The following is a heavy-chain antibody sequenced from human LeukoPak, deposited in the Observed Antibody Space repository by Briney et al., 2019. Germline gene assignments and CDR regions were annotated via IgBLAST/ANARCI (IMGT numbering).Heavy chain of an antibody. Sequence: ASVKDSCKASGYTFTSYDINWVRQATGQGLEWMGWMNPNSGNTGYAQKFQGRVTMTRNTSISTAYMELSSLRSEDAAVYYCARNLRYYDFWSAPGYYYYMDVWGKGTTVTVSS. CDR2: MNPNSGNT. CDR1: GYTFTSYD. V-gene: IGHV1-8*01. CDR3: ARNLRYYDFWSAPGYYYYMDV. D-gene: IGHD3-3*01. J-gene: IGHJ6*03.